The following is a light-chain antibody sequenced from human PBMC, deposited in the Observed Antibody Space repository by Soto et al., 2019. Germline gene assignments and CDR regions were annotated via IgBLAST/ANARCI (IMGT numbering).Light chain of an antibody. CDR1: SSDVGGYNY. CDR3: SSYAGSNTVV. V-gene: IGLV2-8*01. Sequence: QSALTQPPSASGSPGQSVTISCTGTSSDVGGYNYVSWYQQYPGKAPKLMIYEVNKRPSGVPDRISGSKSGNTASLTVSGLQAEDEADYYCSSYAGSNTVVFGGGTKLTVL. J-gene: IGLJ2*01. CDR2: EVN.